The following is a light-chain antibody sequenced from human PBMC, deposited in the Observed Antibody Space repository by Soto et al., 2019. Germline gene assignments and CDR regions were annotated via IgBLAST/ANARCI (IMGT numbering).Light chain of an antibody. CDR1: SSDVGGYNY. J-gene: IGLJ2*01. CDR3: NSYTSSSSVI. V-gene: IGLV2-14*01. CDR2: EVT. Sequence: QSALTQPASVSGSPGQSITISCSGTSSDVGGYNYVSWYQQHPGKAPKLMIYEVTNRPSGVSDRFSGSKSGNTASLTIPGLQAEDGADYYCNSYTSSSSVIFGGGTKVTVL.